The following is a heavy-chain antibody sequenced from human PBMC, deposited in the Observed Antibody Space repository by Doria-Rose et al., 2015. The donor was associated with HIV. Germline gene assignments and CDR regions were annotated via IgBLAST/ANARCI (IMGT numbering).Heavy chain of an antibody. D-gene: IGHD1-1*01. CDR2: INHSGST. CDR3: ARGLLRGGWNDVDYYYGMDV. Sequence: QVQLQQWDAGLVKPLETLSLTCAVSGGSFSGYYWSWIRQPPGKGLEWIGEINHSGSTNYKTSLKSRVTISLDTSKNLFSLKLSSVPAADTAVYYCARGLLRGGWNDVDYYYGMDVWGQGTTVTVSS. CDR1: GGSFSGYY. J-gene: IGHJ6*02. V-gene: IGHV4-34*01.